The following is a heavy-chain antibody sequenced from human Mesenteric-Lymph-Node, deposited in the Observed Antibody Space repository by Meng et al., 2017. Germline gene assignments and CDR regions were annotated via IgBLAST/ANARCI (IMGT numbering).Heavy chain of an antibody. CDR2: ISGSGGST. D-gene: IGHD3-10*01. Sequence: GESLKISCAASGFTFSSYAMSWVRQAPGKGLEWVSAISGSGGSTYYTDSVKGRFTISRDNSKNTLYLQMNSLRAEDTAVYYCAKSSGSGSYPITYWGQGKLVNVGS. CDR1: GFTFSSYA. CDR3: AKSSGSGSYPITY. J-gene: IGHJ4*02. V-gene: IGHV3-23*01.